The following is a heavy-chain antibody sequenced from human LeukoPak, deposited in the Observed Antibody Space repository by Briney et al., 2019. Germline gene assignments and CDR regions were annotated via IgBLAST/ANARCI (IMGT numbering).Heavy chain of an antibody. Sequence: PSETLSLTCTVSGGSISSYYWSWIRQPAGKGLEWIGRIYTSGSSNYNPSLKSRVTMSLDTSKNLFSLKLSSVTAADTAVYYCARGYCSSTSCYNDDAFDIWGQGTMVTVSS. V-gene: IGHV4-4*07. CDR2: IYTSGSS. CDR1: GGSISSYY. J-gene: IGHJ3*02. D-gene: IGHD2-2*02. CDR3: ARGYCSSTSCYNDDAFDI.